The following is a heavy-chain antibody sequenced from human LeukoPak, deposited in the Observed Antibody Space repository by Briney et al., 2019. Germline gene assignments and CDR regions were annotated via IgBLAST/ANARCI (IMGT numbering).Heavy chain of an antibody. Sequence: GGSLRLSCAASGFTFSSYGMSWVRQAPGKGLEWVSAISGSGGSTYYADSVKGRFTISRDNSKNTLYLQMNSLRAEDTAVYYCANLDSSGYYSAYFDYWGQGTLVTVSS. D-gene: IGHD3-22*01. V-gene: IGHV3-23*01. CDR3: ANLDSSGYYSAYFDY. J-gene: IGHJ4*02. CDR2: ISGSGGST. CDR1: GFTFSSYG.